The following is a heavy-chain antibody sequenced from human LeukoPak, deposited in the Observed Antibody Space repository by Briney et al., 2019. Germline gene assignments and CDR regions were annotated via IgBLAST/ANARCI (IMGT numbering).Heavy chain of an antibody. J-gene: IGHJ6*02. CDR1: GGSISSYY. D-gene: IGHD1-26*01. CDR3: ARTFSESYYYYGMDV. V-gene: IGHV4-59*01. Sequence: SETLSLTCTVSGGSISSYYWSWIRQPPGKGLEWIGYVYYSGRTNFNPSLKSRVTISVDTSKNQFSLKLSSVTAADTAVYYCARTFSESYYYYGMDVWGQGTTVTVSS. CDR2: VYYSGRT.